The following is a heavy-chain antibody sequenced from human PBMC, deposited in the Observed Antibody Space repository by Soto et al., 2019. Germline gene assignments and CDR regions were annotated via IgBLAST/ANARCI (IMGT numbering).Heavy chain of an antibody. Sequence: SGPTLVNPTQTLTLTCTFSGFSLSTSGMCVSWIRQPPGKALEWLALIDWDDDKYYNTSLKTRLTISKATSKNQVVLTMTNMDPVDTATYYCARVWRTTVVTPGLDAFDIWGQGTMVTVS. CDR1: GFSLSTSGMC. CDR3: ARVWRTTVVTPGLDAFDI. CDR2: IDWDDDK. J-gene: IGHJ3*02. D-gene: IGHD2-21*02. V-gene: IGHV2-70*01.